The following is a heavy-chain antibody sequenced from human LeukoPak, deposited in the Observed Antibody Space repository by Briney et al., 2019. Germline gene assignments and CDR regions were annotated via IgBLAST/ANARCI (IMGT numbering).Heavy chain of an antibody. V-gene: IGHV3-30*18. CDR3: AKSSLRGHSLWYFDL. CDR1: GFTFSSYG. J-gene: IGHJ2*01. D-gene: IGHD3-10*01. Sequence: GGSLRLSCAASGFTFSSYGMHWVRQAPGKGLEGVAVISYDGSNKYDADSVKGRFTISRDNSKNTLYLQMNKLRVEDTAVYYCAKSSLRGHSLWYFDLWGRGTPVTVSS. CDR2: ISYDGSNK.